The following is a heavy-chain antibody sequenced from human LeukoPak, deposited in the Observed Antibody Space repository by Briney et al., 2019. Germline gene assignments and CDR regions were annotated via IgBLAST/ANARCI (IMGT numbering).Heavy chain of an antibody. CDR3: ARAVGFQKGQTDAFDI. Sequence: GASVKVSCKASGYTFTSYYMHWVRQAPGQGLEWMGIINPSGGSTSYAQKFQGRATMTRDTSTSTVYMELSSLRSEDTAVYYCARAVGFQKGQTDAFDIWGQGTMVTVSS. V-gene: IGHV1-46*01. CDR1: GYTFTSYY. J-gene: IGHJ3*02. D-gene: IGHD2-15*01. CDR2: INPSGGST.